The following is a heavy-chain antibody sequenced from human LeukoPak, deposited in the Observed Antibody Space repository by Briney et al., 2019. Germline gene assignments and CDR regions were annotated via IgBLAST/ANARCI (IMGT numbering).Heavy chain of an antibody. Sequence: GGSLRLSCAASGFTFGNYAMPWVRQAPGKGLEWVAVMSYDGRQKYYADSVKGRFTFSSDNSKNTLSLQMNSLRAEDTAVYYCARGGTTGSLGHFDYWGQGTLVTVSS. CDR3: ARGGTTGSLGHFDY. CDR2: MSYDGRQK. J-gene: IGHJ4*02. V-gene: IGHV3-30*04. D-gene: IGHD1-1*01. CDR1: GFTFGNYA.